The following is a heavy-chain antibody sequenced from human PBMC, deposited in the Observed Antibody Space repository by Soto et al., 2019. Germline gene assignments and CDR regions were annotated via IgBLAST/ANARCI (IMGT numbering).Heavy chain of an antibody. J-gene: IGHJ6*02. CDR2: IGTAGDP. V-gene: IGHV3-13*05. Sequence: GSLRLSCAVSGFTFSSYDMHWVRQATGRGLEWVSAIGTAGDPYYPGSVKGRFTISRENAKNSLYLQMNSLRAGDTAVYYCARGHYGSGRPYYYYGMDVWGQGTTVTVSS. CDR3: ARGHYGSGRPYYYYGMDV. D-gene: IGHD3-10*01. CDR1: GFTFSSYD.